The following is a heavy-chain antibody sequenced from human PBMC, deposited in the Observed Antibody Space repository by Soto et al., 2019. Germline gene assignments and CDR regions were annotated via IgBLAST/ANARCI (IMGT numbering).Heavy chain of an antibody. Sequence: SETLSLTCAVYGGSFSGYYWSWIRQPPGKGLEWIGEINHSGSTNYNPSLKSRVTISVDTSKNQFSLKLSSVTAADTAVYYCARGSSSWYNWFDPWGQGTLVTVSS. V-gene: IGHV4-34*01. CDR1: GGSFSGYY. J-gene: IGHJ5*02. CDR3: ARGSSSWYNWFDP. CDR2: INHSGST. D-gene: IGHD6-13*01.